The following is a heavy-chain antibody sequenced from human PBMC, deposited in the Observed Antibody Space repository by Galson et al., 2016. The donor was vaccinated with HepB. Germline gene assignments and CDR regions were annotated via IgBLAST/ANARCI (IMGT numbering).Heavy chain of an antibody. Sequence: SLRLSCAASGFTLDDFGVSWVRQAPGKGLEWVSGINWSGEITRYADSVKGRFTISRDNTRNSLFLQMNSLRAEDTALYHCVRVRSVGLQDAFDIWGQGTMVTVSS. J-gene: IGHJ3*02. CDR2: INWSGEIT. CDR1: GFTLDDFG. V-gene: IGHV3-20*01. CDR3: VRVRSVGLQDAFDI. D-gene: IGHD5-24*01.